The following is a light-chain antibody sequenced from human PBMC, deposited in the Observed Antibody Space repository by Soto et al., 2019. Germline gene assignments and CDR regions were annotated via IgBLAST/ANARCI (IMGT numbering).Light chain of an antibody. J-gene: IGLJ2*01. CDR2: EVT. CDR3: SSYTRNTTPVV. Sequence: QSGLTQPASVSGSPGQSITISCTGTSGDIGGYNYVSWYQQHPGKAPKLLISEVTNRPSGVSNRFSGSKSGNTASLTISGLLAEDEADYYCSSYTRNTTPVVFGGGTKLTVL. CDR1: SGDIGGYNY. V-gene: IGLV2-14*01.